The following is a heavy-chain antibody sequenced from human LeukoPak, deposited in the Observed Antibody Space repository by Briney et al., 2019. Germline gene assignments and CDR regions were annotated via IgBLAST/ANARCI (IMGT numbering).Heavy chain of an antibody. CDR2: IYYSGST. CDR1: GDSISSSSYY. J-gene: IGHJ5*02. V-gene: IGHV4-39*07. CDR3: ARLYYYDSRGLRPFDP. D-gene: IGHD3-22*01. Sequence: SETLSLTCTVSGDSISSSSYYCGWIRQPPGKGLEWIGSIYYSGSTYYNPSLKSRVTISLDTSKNHFSLKLSSVTAADTAVYFCARLYYYDSRGLRPFDPWGQGTLVTVSS.